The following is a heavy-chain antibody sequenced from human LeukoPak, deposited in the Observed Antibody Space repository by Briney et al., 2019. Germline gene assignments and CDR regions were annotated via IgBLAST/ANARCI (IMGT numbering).Heavy chain of an antibody. V-gene: IGHV4-59*08. D-gene: IGHD6-19*01. CDR2: IYYSGST. J-gene: IGHJ4*02. CDR1: GGSTSSYY. Sequence: PSETLSLTCTVSGGSTSSYYWSWIRQPPGKGLEWIGYIYYSGSTNYNPSLKSRVTISVDTSKNQFSLKLSSVTAADTAVYYCARSSIAVAGYYFDYWGQGTLVTVSS. CDR3: ARSSIAVAGYYFDY.